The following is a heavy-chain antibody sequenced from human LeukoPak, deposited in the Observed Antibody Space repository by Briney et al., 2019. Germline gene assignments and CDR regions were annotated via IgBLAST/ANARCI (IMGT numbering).Heavy chain of an antibody. Sequence: SETLSLTCTVSGGSISSYYWSWIRQPPGKGLEWIGYIYYSGSTDYNPSLKSRVTISVDTSKNQFSLKLSSVTAADTAVYYCARGRYSSSWYEIGYWGQGTLVTVSS. V-gene: IGHV4-59*01. CDR2: IYYSGST. D-gene: IGHD6-13*01. J-gene: IGHJ4*02. CDR3: ARGRYSSSWYEIGY. CDR1: GGSISSYY.